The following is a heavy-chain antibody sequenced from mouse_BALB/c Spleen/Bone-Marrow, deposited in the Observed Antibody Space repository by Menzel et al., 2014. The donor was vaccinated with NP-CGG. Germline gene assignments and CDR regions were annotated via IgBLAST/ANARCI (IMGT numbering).Heavy chain of an antibody. J-gene: IGHJ2*01. D-gene: IGHD2-14*01. CDR3: ARHYRYDGPFDY. Sequence: QVQLQQSGAELVKPGASVKLSCKASGYTFTSYWMHWVKQRPGQGLEWIGEINPSNGRTNYNEKFKSKATLTVDKSSSTAYMQLSNLTSEDSAVYYCARHYRYDGPFDYWGQGTTLTVSS. CDR1: GYTFTSYW. V-gene: IGHV1S81*02. CDR2: INPSNGRT.